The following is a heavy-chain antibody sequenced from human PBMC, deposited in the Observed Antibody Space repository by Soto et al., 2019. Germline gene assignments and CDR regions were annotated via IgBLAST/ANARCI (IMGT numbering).Heavy chain of an antibody. CDR1: GGSISSGGYY. Sequence: SETLSLTCTVSGGSISSGGYYWSWIRQHPGKGLEWIGYIYYSGSTYYNPSLKSRVTISVDTSKNQFSLKLSSVTAADTAVYYCARSRVLMVYESTGWFDPWGQGTLVTVSS. CDR2: IYYSGST. J-gene: IGHJ5*02. D-gene: IGHD2-8*01. CDR3: ARSRVLMVYESTGWFDP. V-gene: IGHV4-31*03.